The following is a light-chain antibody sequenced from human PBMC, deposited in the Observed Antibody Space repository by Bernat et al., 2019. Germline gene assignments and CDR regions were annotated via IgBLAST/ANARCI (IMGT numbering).Light chain of an antibody. Sequence: DIVMTQTPLFSPVTLGQPASISCRSSESLLHRNGDTFLSWLQQRPGQPPRLLIYKIFNRFSGVPDRFSGSGAGTDFTLKISRVEAEDVGVYYCMQSTQFPYTFGQGTKLEIK. V-gene: IGKV2-24*01. CDR3: MQSTQFPYT. CDR1: ESLLHRNGDTF. CDR2: KIF. J-gene: IGKJ2*01.